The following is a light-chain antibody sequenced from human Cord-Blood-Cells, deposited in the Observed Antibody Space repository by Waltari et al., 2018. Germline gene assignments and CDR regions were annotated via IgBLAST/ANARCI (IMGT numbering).Light chain of an antibody. Sequence: QSALTQPASGPGSPAQSITIPCTGTSSDVGGHNYFSWYQQHPGKAPKLMIYDVSNRPSGVSNRFSGSKSGNTASLTISGLQAEDEADYYCSSYTSSSTLFGTGTKVIVL. V-gene: IGLV2-14*01. CDR2: DVS. CDR3: SSYTSSSTL. CDR1: SSDVGGHNY. J-gene: IGLJ1*01.